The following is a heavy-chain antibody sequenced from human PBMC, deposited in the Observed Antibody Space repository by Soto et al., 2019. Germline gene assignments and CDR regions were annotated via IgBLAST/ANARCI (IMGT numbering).Heavy chain of an antibody. CDR2: IKQDGSEK. J-gene: IGHJ4*02. CDR1: GFTFSSYW. CDR3: AREGAITMVRGVIYSTFDY. V-gene: IGHV3-7*01. Sequence: GGSLRLSCAASGFTFSSYWMSWVRQAPGKGLEWVANIKQDGSEKYYVDSVKGRFTISRDNAKNSLYLQMNSLRAEDTAVYYCAREGAITMVRGVIYSTFDYWGQGTLVTVSS. D-gene: IGHD3-10*01.